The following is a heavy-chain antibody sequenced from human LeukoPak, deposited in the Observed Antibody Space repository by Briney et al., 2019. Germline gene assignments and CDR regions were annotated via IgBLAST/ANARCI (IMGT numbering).Heavy chain of an antibody. V-gene: IGHV4-4*02. J-gene: IGHJ5*02. CDR2: IDHSGST. D-gene: IGHD2-2*01. Sequence: PSETLSLTCAVSGGSIINSNRWSWVRQPPGKGLEWIGEIDHSGSTSYNPFLKSRVTISVDTSKNQFSLKLTSVTAADTAVYYCASRDCSSTSCHEGYNWFDPWGQGILVSVSS. CDR3: ASRDCSSTSCHEGYNWFDP. CDR1: GGSIINSNR.